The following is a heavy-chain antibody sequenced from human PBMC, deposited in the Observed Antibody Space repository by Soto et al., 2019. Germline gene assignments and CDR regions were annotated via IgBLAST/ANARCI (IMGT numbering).Heavy chain of an antibody. CDR1: GYSFTSLD. CDR2: MQPSSGRT. V-gene: IGHV1-8*01. D-gene: IGHD1-26*01. J-gene: IGHJ4*02. CDR3: ARGVTAGAYY. Sequence: QVQLVQSGAEVREPGASVKVSCQASGYSFTSLDINWVRQTTGQGLEWMGWMQPSSGRTGYAQKFQGRDTLTRDTSINTAYMELSSLTADDTAFYDCARGVTAGAYYWGQGTLVTVSS.